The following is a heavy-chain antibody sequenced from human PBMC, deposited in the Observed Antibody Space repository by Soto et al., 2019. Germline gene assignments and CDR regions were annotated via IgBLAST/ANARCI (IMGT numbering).Heavy chain of an antibody. J-gene: IGHJ4*02. D-gene: IGHD3-22*01. V-gene: IGHV3-23*01. Sequence: GGSLRLSCVASGFTFSSYTLHLVRQAPGRGLEWVSAISGSGGTTYYADSGKGRFTISRDNSKNTLFLQMNSLRAEDAAIYYCAKSPKVISTSLDYGGQGSLVTVS. CDR3: AKSPKVISTSLDY. CDR1: GFTFSSYT. CDR2: ISGSGGTT.